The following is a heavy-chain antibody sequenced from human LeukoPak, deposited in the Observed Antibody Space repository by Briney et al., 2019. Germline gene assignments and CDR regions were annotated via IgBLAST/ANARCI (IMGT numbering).Heavy chain of an antibody. D-gene: IGHD4-4*01. CDR2: FDPEDGET. CDR1: GYTLTELS. J-gene: IGHJ4*02. Sequence: ASVKVSCKVSGYTLTELSMHWVRQAPGKGLEWMGGFDPEDGETIYAQKFQGRVTMTRDTSISTAYMELSRLRSDDTAVYYCAREQYLPLDWGQGTLVTVSS. CDR3: AREQYLPLD. V-gene: IGHV1-24*01.